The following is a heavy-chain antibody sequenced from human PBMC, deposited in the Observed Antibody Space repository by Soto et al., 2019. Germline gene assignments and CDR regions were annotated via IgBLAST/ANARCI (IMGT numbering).Heavy chain of an antibody. D-gene: IGHD5-12*01. J-gene: IGHJ5*02. Sequence: QVHLVQSGVEVKTPGASVKVSCQASGYTFFTYDISWVRQAPGQGLEWMGWISTYSGDTKYAQKFQGRVAMTTATSTTTASLELRSLRSDATAVYYCARHHGPTTSENWFEPWGQGTLVTVSS. CDR3: ARHHGPTTSENWFEP. CDR2: ISTYSGDT. V-gene: IGHV1-18*01. CDR1: GYTFFTYD.